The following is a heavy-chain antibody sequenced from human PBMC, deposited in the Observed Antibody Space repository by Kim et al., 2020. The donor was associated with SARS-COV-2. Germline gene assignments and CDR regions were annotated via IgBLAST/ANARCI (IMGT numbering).Heavy chain of an antibody. CDR1: GYTFTSYY. CDR2: INPSGGST. V-gene: IGHV1-46*01. Sequence: ASVKVSCKASGYTFTSYYMHWVRQAPGQGLEWMGIINPSGGSTSYAQKFQGRVTMTRDTSTSTVYMELSSLRSEDTAVYYCARVLGSPTIYYDSSGRDYGMDVCGQGTTVTVSS. CDR3: ARVLGSPTIYYDSSGRDYGMDV. J-gene: IGHJ6*02. D-gene: IGHD3-22*01.